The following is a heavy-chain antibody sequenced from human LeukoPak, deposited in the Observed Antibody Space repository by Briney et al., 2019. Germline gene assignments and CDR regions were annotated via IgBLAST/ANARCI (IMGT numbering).Heavy chain of an antibody. CDR1: GSSFNHYW. D-gene: IGHD2-15*01. J-gene: IGHJ4*02. CDR2: IKEVVSEQ. V-gene: IGHV3-7*01. CDR3: VRDPSRPKENCSGGNCYEGIFEY. Sequence: AGSLTLSCAASGSSFNHYWMSCVRQAPGNGREWEATIKEVVSEQYYTDTVKDRLNISTDNPKNALYLEMNSLRAEDTAVFYCVRDPSRPKENCSGGNCYEGIFEYWGLGTLVTVS.